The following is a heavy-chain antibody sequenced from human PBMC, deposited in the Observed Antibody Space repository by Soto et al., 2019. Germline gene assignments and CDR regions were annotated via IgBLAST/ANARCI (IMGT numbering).Heavy chain of an antibody. V-gene: IGHV4-39*01. CDR1: GGSISSFTYY. D-gene: IGHD3-10*01. CDR3: ARRERYYGSPGWFDP. CDR2: VYYNENT. J-gene: IGHJ5*02. Sequence: SETLSLTCSVSGGSISSFTYYWGWIRQPPGKGLEWIGTVYYNENTYYNPSLKSRVTITVDTAKNQFSLNLRSVNAADTAMYFCARRERYYGSPGWFDPWGPGTLVTVSS.